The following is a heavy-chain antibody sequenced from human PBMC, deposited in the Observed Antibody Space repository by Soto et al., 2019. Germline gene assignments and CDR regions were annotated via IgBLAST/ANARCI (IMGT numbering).Heavy chain of an antibody. D-gene: IGHD3-3*01. CDR1: GYSFTSYG. CDR2: ISGYNGHP. Sequence: QVQLVQSGAEVKRPGASVKVSCKASGYSFTSYGISWVRQAPGQGLELMGWISGYNGHPTYAQKVQDQVTMTTATAPSTAYKELRRLRAGDPAVYYCTRRVYDDLYYTDVWGTGNTVTVPS. CDR3: TRRVYDDLYYTDV. V-gene: IGHV1-18*01. J-gene: IGHJ6*03.